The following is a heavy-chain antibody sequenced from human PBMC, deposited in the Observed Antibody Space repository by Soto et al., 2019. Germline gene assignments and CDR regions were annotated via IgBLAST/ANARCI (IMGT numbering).Heavy chain of an antibody. Sequence: SVKVSCKASGFTFTSSAVQWVRQARGQRLEWIGWIVVGSGNTNYAQKFQERVTITRAMSTSTAYMELSSLRSEDTAVYYCARPGGAAAVNGMDVWGQGTTVTVSS. CDR1: GFTFTSSA. J-gene: IGHJ6*02. D-gene: IGHD6-13*01. CDR3: ARPGGAAAVNGMDV. CDR2: IVVGSGNT. V-gene: IGHV1-58*01.